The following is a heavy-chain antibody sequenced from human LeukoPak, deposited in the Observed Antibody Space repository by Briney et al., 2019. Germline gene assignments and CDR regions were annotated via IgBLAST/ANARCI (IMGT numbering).Heavy chain of an antibody. CDR3: ARDSRYSYGSGGMDV. CDR2: VYYTGST. D-gene: IGHD3-10*01. Sequence: SETLSLTCTVSGGSIGSFYWTWIRQTPRKGLEWIGSVYYTGSTNYNPSLKSRVTISIDTSRSQFSLKLTSVTVADTAVYYCARDSRYSYGSGGMDVWGQGTTVAVSS. CDR1: GGSIGSFY. V-gene: IGHV4-59*01. J-gene: IGHJ6*02.